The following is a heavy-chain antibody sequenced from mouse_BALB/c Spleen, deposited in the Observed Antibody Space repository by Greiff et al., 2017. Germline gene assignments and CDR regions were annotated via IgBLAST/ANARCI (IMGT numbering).Heavy chain of an antibody. CDR2: ISYSGST. V-gene: IGHV3-2*02. Sequence: EVKLQESGPGLVKPSQSLSLTCTVTGYSITSDYAWNWIRQFPGNKLEWMGYISYSGSTSYNPSLKSRISITRDTSKNQFFLQLNSVTTEDTATYYCARSDYYGSRDWYFDVWGAGTTVTVSS. CDR1: GYSITSDYA. CDR3: ARSDYYGSRDWYFDV. D-gene: IGHD1-1*01. J-gene: IGHJ1*01.